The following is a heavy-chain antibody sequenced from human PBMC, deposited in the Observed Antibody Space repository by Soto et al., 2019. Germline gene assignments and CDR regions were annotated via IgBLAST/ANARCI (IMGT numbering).Heavy chain of an antibody. D-gene: IGHD3-10*01. J-gene: IGHJ4*02. Sequence: SETLSLTCTVSGGSISSGDYCWSWIRQPPGKGLEWIGYIYYSGSTYYNPSLKSRVTISVDTSKNQFPLKLSSVTAADTAVYYCARDATVRSFDYWGQGTLVTVSS. CDR2: IYYSGST. V-gene: IGHV4-30-4*01. CDR1: GGSISSGDYC. CDR3: ARDATVRSFDY.